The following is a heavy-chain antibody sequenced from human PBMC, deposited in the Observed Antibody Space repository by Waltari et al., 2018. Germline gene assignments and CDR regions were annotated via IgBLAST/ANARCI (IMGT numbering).Heavy chain of an antibody. CDR1: GFTFSSYA. V-gene: IGHV3-30-3*01. CDR2: ISYDGSNK. D-gene: IGHD2-2*01. Sequence: QVQLVESGGGVVHPGRSLRLSCAAAGFTFSSYAMPWVRQAPGKGLEWVAVISYDGSNKYYADSVKGRFTISRDNSKNTLYLQMNSLRAEDTAVYYCARAWADIVVVPAADYWGQGTLVTVSS. CDR3: ARAWADIVVVPAADY. J-gene: IGHJ4*02.